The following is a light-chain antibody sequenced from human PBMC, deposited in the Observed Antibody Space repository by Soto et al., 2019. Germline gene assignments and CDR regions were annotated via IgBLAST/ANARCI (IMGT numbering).Light chain of an antibody. CDR3: LQHDSYPLT. J-gene: IGKJ4*01. Sequence: DIQMTQSPSAMYASVGDRVTITCRARQGIVKYFAWFQQKPGKAPKRLIYEASSLQSGVPSRFSGSGSGTEFTLTISSLQPEVSATYYCLQHDSYPLTFGGGTKVEIK. CDR2: EAS. V-gene: IGKV1-17*03. CDR1: QGIVKY.